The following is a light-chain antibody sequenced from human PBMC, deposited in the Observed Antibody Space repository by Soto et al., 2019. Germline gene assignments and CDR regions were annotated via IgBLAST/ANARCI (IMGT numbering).Light chain of an antibody. CDR2: ATS. CDR3: QQSYSAPRS. J-gene: IGKJ2*01. CDR1: QSISIY. Sequence: DIQMTQSPSSLSAYVGDRVTITCRASQSISIYLNWYQQKPGKAPKLLIYATSSLQSGVPSRFSGSISGTDFSLTISSLQPEDFATYYCQQSYSAPRSFGQGTKLEIK. V-gene: IGKV1-39*01.